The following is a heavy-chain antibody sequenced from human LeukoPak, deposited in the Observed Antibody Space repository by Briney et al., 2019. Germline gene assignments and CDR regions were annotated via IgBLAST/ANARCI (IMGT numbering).Heavy chain of an antibody. J-gene: IGHJ4*02. CDR1: GFTVITND. V-gene: IGHV3-53*01. CDR2: LYSDGNT. D-gene: IGHD3-16*01. CDR3: ARGVQPLAANTLAY. Sequence: GGSLRLSCAASGFTVITNDMTWVRQAPGKGLEWVSVLYSDGNTKYADSVQGRSTISRDNSKNTLYLEMNSLSPDATAVYYCARGVQPLAANTLAYWGQGTLVTVSS.